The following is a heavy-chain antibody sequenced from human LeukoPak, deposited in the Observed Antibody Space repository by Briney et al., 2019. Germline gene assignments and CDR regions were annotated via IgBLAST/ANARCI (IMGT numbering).Heavy chain of an antibody. CDR2: IKTDSSET. CDR1: GFIFSSHW. CDR3: AKGLYSRADY. V-gene: IGHV3-7*01. J-gene: IGHJ4*02. D-gene: IGHD6-13*01. Sequence: GGSLRLSCAASGFIFSSHWMGWVRQAPGKGLEWVTNIKTDSSETYYVDSVKGRFTVSRDNARNSLYLQMNSLGAEDTAVYYCAKGLYSRADYWGQGTLVTVSS.